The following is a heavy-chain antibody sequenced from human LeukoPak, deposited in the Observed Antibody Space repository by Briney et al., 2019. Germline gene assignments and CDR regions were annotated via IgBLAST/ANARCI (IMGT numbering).Heavy chain of an antibody. V-gene: IGHV1-46*01. D-gene: IGHD5-18*01. CDR1: GYTFTSYY. J-gene: IGHJ4*02. Sequence: ASVKVSCKASGYTFTSYYMHWVRQAPGQGLEWMGIINPSGGSTSYAQKFQGRVTMTRDMSTSTVYMELSSLRSEDTAVYYCARATAMVPYFDYWGQGNPGHRLL. CDR2: INPSGGST. CDR3: ARATAMVPYFDY.